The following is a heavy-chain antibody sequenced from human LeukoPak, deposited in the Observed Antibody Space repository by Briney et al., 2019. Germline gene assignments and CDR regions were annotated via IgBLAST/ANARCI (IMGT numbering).Heavy chain of an antibody. J-gene: IGHJ4*02. CDR1: GFTFSSYS. Sequence: GGSLRLSCAASGFTFSSYSMNWVRQAPGKGLEWVSSISSSSSSYIYYADSVKGRFTISRDNAKNSLYLQMNSLRAEDTAVYYCARNLITFGGVIANALDYWGQGTLVTVSS. CDR3: ARNLITFGGVIANALDY. CDR2: ISSSSSSYI. D-gene: IGHD3-16*02. V-gene: IGHV3-21*01.